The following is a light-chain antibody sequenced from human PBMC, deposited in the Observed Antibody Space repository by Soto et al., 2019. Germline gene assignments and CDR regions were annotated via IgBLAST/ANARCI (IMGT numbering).Light chain of an antibody. J-gene: IGKJ1*01. Sequence: DIQMNQSPATRSASGGDRVTITCWASQSISSWLAWYQKKPGKAPKLLIYKASSLESGVPSRFSGSGSGTEFTLTISSLQPDDFATYYCQHCNSYSEAFGQGTKGDIK. CDR2: KAS. CDR3: QHCNSYSEA. CDR1: QSISSW. V-gene: IGKV1-5*03.